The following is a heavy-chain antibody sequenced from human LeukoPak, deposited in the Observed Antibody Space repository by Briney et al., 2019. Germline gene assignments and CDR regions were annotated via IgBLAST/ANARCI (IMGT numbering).Heavy chain of an antibody. Sequence: GASVKVSCKASGYTFTAYYMHWVRQAPGQGLEWVGCINPNSGGTDSAENFQGRVTMTRDTSISTAYMELSSLRSDVTAVYYCARGASSNWFDPWGQGTLVTVSS. CDR2: INPNSGGT. CDR3: ARGASSNWFDP. J-gene: IGHJ5*02. D-gene: IGHD1-26*01. CDR1: GYTFTAYY. V-gene: IGHV1-2*02.